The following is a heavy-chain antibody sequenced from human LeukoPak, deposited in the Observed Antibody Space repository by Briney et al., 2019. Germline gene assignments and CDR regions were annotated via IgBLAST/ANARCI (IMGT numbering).Heavy chain of an antibody. J-gene: IGHJ6*03. CDR1: GGSISSYY. V-gene: IGHV4-4*07. CDR2: IYTSGST. CDR3: ARSQSYYDILTGSPYYYYMDV. Sequence: PSETLSLTCTVSGGSISSYYWCWIRQPAGKGLEWIGRIYTSGSTNYNPSLKSRVTISVDTSKNQFSLKLSSVTAADTAVYYCARSQSYYDILTGSPYYYYMDVWGKGTTVTVSS. D-gene: IGHD3-9*01.